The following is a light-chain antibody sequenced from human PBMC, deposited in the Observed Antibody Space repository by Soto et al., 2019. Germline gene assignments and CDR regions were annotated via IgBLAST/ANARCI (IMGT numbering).Light chain of an antibody. V-gene: IGKV1-5*01. CDR3: QQHNSYPWT. CDR2: GAS. J-gene: IGKJ1*01. CDR1: QSISTW. Sequence: DIQMTQSPSTLSASAGDRVTITCRASQSISTWLAWYQQKPGKAPKLLIYGASSLASGVPSRFSGSGSGTEFTLTISSLQPDDFATYYCQQHNSYPWTFGQGTKVDIK.